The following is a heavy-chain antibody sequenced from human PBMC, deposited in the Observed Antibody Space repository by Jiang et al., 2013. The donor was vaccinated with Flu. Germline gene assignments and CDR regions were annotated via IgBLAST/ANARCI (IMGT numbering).Heavy chain of an antibody. Sequence: HWWRQAPGQGLEWMGIINPSGGSTSYAQKFQGRVTMTRDTSTSTVYMELSSLRSEDTAVYYCARDSPPYSSGWNFDYWGQGTLVTVSS. CDR2: INPSGGST. V-gene: IGHV1-46*01. CDR3: ARDSPPYSSGWNFDY. J-gene: IGHJ4*02. D-gene: IGHD6-19*01.